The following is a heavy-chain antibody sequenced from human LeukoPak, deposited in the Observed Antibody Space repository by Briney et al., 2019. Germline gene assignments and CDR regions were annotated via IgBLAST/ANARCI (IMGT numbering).Heavy chain of an antibody. CDR1: GFTFNNHD. CDR3: ARLVVVAATPAGFDF. V-gene: IGHV3-21*01. CDR2: ISSSTSYI. Sequence: GRSLRLSCAASGFTFNNHDMHWVRQAPGKGLEWVSSISSSTSYIYYADSVQGRLTISRDNAKNSLYLQMNSLRAEDTAVYYCARLVVVAATPAGFDFWGQGTLVTVSS. J-gene: IGHJ4*02. D-gene: IGHD2-15*01.